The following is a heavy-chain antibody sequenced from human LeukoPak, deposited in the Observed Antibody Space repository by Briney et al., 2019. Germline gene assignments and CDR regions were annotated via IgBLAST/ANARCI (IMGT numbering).Heavy chain of an antibody. Sequence: ASVKVSCKASGYTFTSYGISWVRQAPGQGLEWMGWISPYNGNINYAQKLQGRVTMTTDTSTSTAYMELRSLRSDDTAVFYCARDYSNYWFDPWGQGTLVTVSS. CDR3: ARDYSNYWFDP. CDR2: ISPYNGNI. V-gene: IGHV1-18*01. J-gene: IGHJ5*02. D-gene: IGHD4-11*01. CDR1: GYTFTSYG.